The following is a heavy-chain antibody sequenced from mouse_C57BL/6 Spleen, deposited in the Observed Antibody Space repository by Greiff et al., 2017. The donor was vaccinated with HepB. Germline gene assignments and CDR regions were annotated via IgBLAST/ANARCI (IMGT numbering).Heavy chain of an antibody. V-gene: IGHV5-9*01. D-gene: IGHD2-5*01. J-gene: IGHJ1*03. CDR2: ISGGGGNT. Sequence: EVMLVESGGGLVKPGGSLKLSCAASGFTFSSYTMSWVRQTPEKRLEWVATISGGGGNTYYPDSVKGRFTISRDNAKNTLYLQMSSLRSEDTALYYCARQGYSNYVWYFDVWGTGTTVTVSS. CDR3: ARQGYSNYVWYFDV. CDR1: GFTFSSYT.